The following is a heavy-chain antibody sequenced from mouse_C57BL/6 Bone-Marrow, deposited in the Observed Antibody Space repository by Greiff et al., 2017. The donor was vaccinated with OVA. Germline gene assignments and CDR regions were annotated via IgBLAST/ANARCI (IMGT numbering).Heavy chain of an antibody. CDR1: GFTFTDYY. V-gene: IGHV7-3*01. CDR2: IRNKANGYTT. D-gene: IGHD1-1*01. Sequence: EVQRVESGGGLVQPGGSLSLSCAASGFTFTDYYMSWVRQPPGKALEWLGFIRNKANGYTTEYSASVKGRFTISRDNSQSILYLQMNALRAEDSATYYCARWEFITTVVGSFDVWGTGTTVTVSS. CDR3: ARWEFITTVVGSFDV. J-gene: IGHJ1*03.